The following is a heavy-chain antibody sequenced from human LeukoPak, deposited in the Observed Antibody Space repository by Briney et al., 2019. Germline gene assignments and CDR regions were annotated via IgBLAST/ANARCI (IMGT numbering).Heavy chain of an antibody. Sequence: GASVKVSCKASGYTFTDYYIHWVRQAPGQGLEWMGWISAYNGNTNYAQKLQGRVTMTTDTSTSTAYMELRSLRSDDTAVYYCARDGGDYYNSADAFDIWGQGTMVTVSS. V-gene: IGHV1-18*04. CDR3: ARDGGDYYNSADAFDI. D-gene: IGHD3-22*01. CDR2: ISAYNGNT. CDR1: GYTFTDYY. J-gene: IGHJ3*02.